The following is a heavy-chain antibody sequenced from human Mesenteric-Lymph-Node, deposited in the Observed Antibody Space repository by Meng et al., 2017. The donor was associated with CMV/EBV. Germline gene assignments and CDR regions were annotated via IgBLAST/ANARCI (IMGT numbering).Heavy chain of an antibody. CDR2: ISGSDSTI. CDR1: GFTFSDYG. CDR3: ASVTEGLYYFDY. Sequence: GESLKISCVASGFTFSDYGMDWVRQAPGKGLEWVSYISGSDSTIYYADSVKGRFTISRDNAKNSLYLQMNSLRAEDTAVYYCASVTEGLYYFDYWGQGTLVTVSS. J-gene: IGHJ4*02. V-gene: IGHV3-48*04.